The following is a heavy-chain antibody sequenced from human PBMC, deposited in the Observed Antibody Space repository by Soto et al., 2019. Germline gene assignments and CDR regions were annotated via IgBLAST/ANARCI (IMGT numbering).Heavy chain of an antibody. D-gene: IGHD1-26*01. CDR2: IIPIFGTA. CDR3: ARVSASGIKGGYYFDY. J-gene: IGHJ4*02. V-gene: IGHV1-69*13. Sequence: SVKVSCKASGGTFSSYAISWVRQAPGQGLEWMGGIIPIFGTANYAQKFQGRVTITADESTSTAYMELSSLRSEDTAVYYCARVSASGIKGGYYFDYWGQGTLVTVSS. CDR1: GGTFSSYA.